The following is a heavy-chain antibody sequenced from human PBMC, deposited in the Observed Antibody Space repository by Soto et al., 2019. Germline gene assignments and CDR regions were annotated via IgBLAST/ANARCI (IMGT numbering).Heavy chain of an antibody. V-gene: IGHV3-30-3*01. CDR3: ARGYGIVTGFGY. Sequence: GGSLRLSCAASGFTFSTDAIHWVRQAPGKGLEWVAVISNDGNNRDYADSVKGRFTISRDNSKNTLFLQMNSLRAEDTAVYYCARGYGIVTGFGYWGQGTLVTVSS. CDR1: GFTFSTDA. D-gene: IGHD3-9*01. J-gene: IGHJ4*02. CDR2: ISNDGNNR.